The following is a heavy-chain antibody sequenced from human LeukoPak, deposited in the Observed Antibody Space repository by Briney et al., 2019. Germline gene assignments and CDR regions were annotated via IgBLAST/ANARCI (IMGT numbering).Heavy chain of an antibody. Sequence: ASVKVSCKXSGYTFTSNDINWVRQATGQGLEWMGWTNPNSGNTGYAQKFQGRVTMTRNTSISTAYMELSSLRSEDTAVYYCARGLRLRSPGTPYYYYYMDVWGKGTTVTVSS. CDR2: TNPNSGNT. J-gene: IGHJ6*03. D-gene: IGHD5-18*01. CDR3: ARGLRLRSPGTPYYYYYMDV. CDR1: GYTFTSND. V-gene: IGHV1-8*01.